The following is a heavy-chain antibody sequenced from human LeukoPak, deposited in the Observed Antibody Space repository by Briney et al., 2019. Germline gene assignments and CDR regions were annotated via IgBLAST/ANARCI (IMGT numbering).Heavy chain of an antibody. CDR1: GYTFTGYY. CDR2: INPNSGGT. CDR3: ARDVSDYHILTAYTSDMAY. V-gene: IGHV1-2*02. Sequence: ASVKVSCKASGYTFTGYYMHWVRQAPGQGLEWMGWINPNSGGTNYAQKFQGRVTMTRDTSISTAYMELSRPRSDDTAVYYCARDVSDYHILTAYTSDMAYWGQGTLVTVSS. D-gene: IGHD3-9*01. J-gene: IGHJ4*02.